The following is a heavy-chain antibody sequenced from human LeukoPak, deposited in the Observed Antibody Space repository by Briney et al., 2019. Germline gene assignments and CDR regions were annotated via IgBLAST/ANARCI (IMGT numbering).Heavy chain of an antibody. V-gene: IGHV4-59*01. D-gene: IGHD6-19*01. CDR1: GGSISSYY. Sequence: SQTLSLTCTVSGGSISSYYWSWIRQPPGKGLEWIGYIYYSGSTNYNPSLKSRVTISVDTSKNQFSLKLSSVTAADTAVYYCARGLSRGWVYYYYYYMDVWGKGTTVTISS. J-gene: IGHJ6*03. CDR2: IYYSGST. CDR3: ARGLSRGWVYYYYYYMDV.